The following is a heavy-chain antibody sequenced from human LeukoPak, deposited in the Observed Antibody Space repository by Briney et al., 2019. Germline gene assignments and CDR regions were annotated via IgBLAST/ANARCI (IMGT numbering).Heavy chain of an antibody. J-gene: IGHJ4*02. D-gene: IGHD6-13*01. V-gene: IGHV4-39*01. Sequence: SETLSLTCTVSGGSISSSSYYWGWLRQPPGKGLEWIGSIYYSGSTYYNPSLKSRVTISVDTSKNQFSLKLSSVTAADTAVYYCARHTSLSSAAHDYWGQGTLVTVSS. CDR1: GGSISSSSYY. CDR3: ARHTSLSSAAHDY. CDR2: IYYSGST.